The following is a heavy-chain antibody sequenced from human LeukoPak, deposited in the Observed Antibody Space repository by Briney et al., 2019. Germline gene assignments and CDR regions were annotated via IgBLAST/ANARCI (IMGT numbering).Heavy chain of an antibody. V-gene: IGHV3-23*01. J-gene: IGHJ4*02. CDR1: EFAFSSYA. D-gene: IGHD3-3*01. Sequence: PGGSLRLSCAASEFAFSSYAMSWVRQAPGKGLEWVSAISGSGGSTYYADSVKGRFTISRDNSKNTLYLQMNSLRAEDTAVYYCSGGEAYDFWSGYQIWGDYWGQGTLVTVSS. CDR3: SGGEAYDFWSGYQIWGDY. CDR2: ISGSGGST.